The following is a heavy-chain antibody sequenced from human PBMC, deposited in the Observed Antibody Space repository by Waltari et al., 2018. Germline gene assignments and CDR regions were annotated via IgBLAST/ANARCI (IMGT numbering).Heavy chain of an antibody. Sequence: QVQLQESGPGLVKPSETLSLTCTVSGGPIDSSHNYWGWIRQPPGKGLGWIGSRYYSGSTYDHPSRKSRVTISVDTSKNQFSLNLSSVTAADTAVYYCVQLPGYWGQGTLVTVSS. J-gene: IGHJ4*02. D-gene: IGHD2-15*01. CDR1: GGPIDSSHNY. CDR3: VQLPGY. CDR2: RYYSGST. V-gene: IGHV4-39*01.